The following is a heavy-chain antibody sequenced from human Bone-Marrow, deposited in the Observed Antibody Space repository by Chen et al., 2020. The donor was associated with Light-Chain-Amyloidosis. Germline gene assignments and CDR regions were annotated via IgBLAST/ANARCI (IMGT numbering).Heavy chain of an antibody. CDR3: XXXXXXXVVVPGAPTYFDS. CDR1: GFSFSNYA. CDR2: VSASGGST. D-gene: IGHD2-21*01. Sequence: ESGGKSVQPGXXLRLSCVASGFSFSNYAMAWVRQVPGKGLEWVSGVSASGGSTYYXXXVKGRFTXXXXXXXXXXXXXXXXXXXXXXXXXXXXXXXXXXVVVPGAPTYFDSWGQXT. J-gene: IGHJ4*02. V-gene: IGHV3-23*01.